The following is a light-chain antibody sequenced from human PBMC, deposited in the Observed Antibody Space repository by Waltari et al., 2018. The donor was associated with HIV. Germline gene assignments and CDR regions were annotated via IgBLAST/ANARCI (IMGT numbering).Light chain of an antibody. CDR1: QRVSSRY. CDR3: QHYGDSFRYH. Sequence: IVLTHSQCTLSLSPGERATLSCSASQRVSSRYFAWYQQKPGPSPRPDSYGGSSRATGIPERFSGSRSGTDVNLTISRLEDEDCAMDYCQHYGDSFRYHFGPGTKLDLK. V-gene: IGKV3-20*01. CDR2: GGS. J-gene: IGKJ2*01.